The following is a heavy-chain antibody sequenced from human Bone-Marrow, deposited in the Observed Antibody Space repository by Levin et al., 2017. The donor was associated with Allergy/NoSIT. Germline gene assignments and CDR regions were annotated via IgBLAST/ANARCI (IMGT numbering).Heavy chain of an antibody. D-gene: IGHD4-17*01. V-gene: IGHV3-9*01. CDR2: ISWNNGTI. J-gene: IGHJ3*01. CDR3: AKGLRRPLGPPGDALDF. Sequence: GGSLRLSCGVSGFTFENYAMHWVRQAPGKGLEWVSGISWNNGTIGYADSVKGRFTISRDNAKNSLYLQMNSLRAEDPALYYWAKGLRRPLGPPGDALDFWGQGTKVTVSS. CDR1: GFTFENYA.